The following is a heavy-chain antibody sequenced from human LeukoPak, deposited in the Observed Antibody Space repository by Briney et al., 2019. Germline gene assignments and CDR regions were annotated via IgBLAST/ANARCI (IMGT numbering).Heavy chain of an antibody. J-gene: IGHJ1*01. CDR3: ARSENIEYFQH. D-gene: IGHD2/OR15-2a*01. V-gene: IGHV1-2*02. CDR1: GYTFTGYY. Sequence: ASVKVSCKASGYTFTGYYMHWVRQAPGQGLEWMGWINPNSGGTNYSQKFQGRVTMTRDTSISTAYMELSRLRSDDTAIYYCARSENIEYFQHWGQGTLVTVSS. CDR2: INPNSGGT.